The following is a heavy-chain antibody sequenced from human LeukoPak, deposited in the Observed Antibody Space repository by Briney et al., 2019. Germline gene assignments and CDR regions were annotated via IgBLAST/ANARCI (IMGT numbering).Heavy chain of an antibody. J-gene: IGHJ1*01. Sequence: GGSLRLSCTASGLTLSDYHVHWIRQAPGKGLEWLAFIQYDGSMKYYAESVKGQFTISRDNFKNTVSLQMNSLRAEDTAVYYCAKDDAWGRFQHWGQGTLVTVSS. V-gene: IGHV3-30*02. CDR2: IQYDGSMK. CDR1: GLTLSDYH. D-gene: IGHD3-16*01. CDR3: AKDDAWGRFQH.